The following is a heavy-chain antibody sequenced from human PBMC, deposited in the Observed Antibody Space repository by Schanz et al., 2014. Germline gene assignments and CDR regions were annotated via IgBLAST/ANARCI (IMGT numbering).Heavy chain of an antibody. V-gene: IGHV3-48*01. CDR2: ITYNGGTI. CDR3: AKGRFGELSAFDI. CDR1: GFTFSSHS. Sequence: VQLVESGGGVVQPGRSLRLSCAASGFTFSSHSFNWVRQAPGKGLEWISYITYNGGTIYYADSVKGRFTISRDNAKNSLYLEMNSLRAEDTALYYCAKGRFGELSAFDIWGQGTMVTVSS. J-gene: IGHJ3*02. D-gene: IGHD3-10*01.